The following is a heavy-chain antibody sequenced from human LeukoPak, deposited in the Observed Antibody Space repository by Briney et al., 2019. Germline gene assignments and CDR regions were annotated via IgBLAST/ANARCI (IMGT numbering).Heavy chain of an antibody. D-gene: IGHD5-18*01. CDR3: ARGLAYSYGYDAFDI. Sequence: PSETLSLTCAVYGGSFSGYYWSWIRQPPGKGLEWIGEINHSGSTNYNPSLKSRVTISVDTSKNPFSLKLSSVTAADTAVYYCARGLAYSYGYDAFDIWGQGTMVTVSS. V-gene: IGHV4-34*01. CDR2: INHSGST. CDR1: GGSFSGYY. J-gene: IGHJ3*02.